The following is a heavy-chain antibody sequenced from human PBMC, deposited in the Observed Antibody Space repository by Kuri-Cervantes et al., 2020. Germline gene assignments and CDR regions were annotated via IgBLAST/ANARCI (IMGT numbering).Heavy chain of an antibody. CDR3: ARDLPRDYDYVWGSYGY. CDR1: GFTFSSYS. V-gene: IGHV3-21*01. J-gene: IGHJ4*02. Sequence: GGSLRLSCAASGFTFSSYSMNWVRQAPGKGLEWVSSISSSSYIYYADSVKGRFTISRDNAKNSLYLQMNSLRAEDTAVYYCARDLPRDYDYVWGSYGYWGQGTLVTVSS. CDR2: ISSSSYI. D-gene: IGHD3-16*01.